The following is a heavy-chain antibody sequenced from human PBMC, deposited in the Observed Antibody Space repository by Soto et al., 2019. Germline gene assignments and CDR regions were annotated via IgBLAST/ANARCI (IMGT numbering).Heavy chain of an antibody. Sequence: EVQLLESGGGLVKPGGSLRLSCVGSGFTFSAHAITWVRQAPGKGLEWVSTLGTIGAFYADSVKGRFTISRDNSKNTVNLQMNSLRGEDTAIYYCARDLTTHDYWGQGTVVTVSS. CDR3: ARDLTTHDY. CDR1: GFTFSAHA. V-gene: IGHV3-23*01. CDR2: LGTIGA. J-gene: IGHJ4*02.